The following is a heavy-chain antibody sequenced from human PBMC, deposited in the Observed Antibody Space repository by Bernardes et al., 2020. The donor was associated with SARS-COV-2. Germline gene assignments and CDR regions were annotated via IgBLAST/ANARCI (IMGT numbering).Heavy chain of an antibody. V-gene: IGHV1-18*01. D-gene: IGHD6-6*01. CDR1: GSTSTSYS. J-gene: IGHJ6*02. Sequence: ASVKVSCKASGSTSTSYSISWVRQAPGQGLEWMGWISAYNGNKNYGQKFQGRVTMTTDTSTSTAYMELRSLRSDDTAVYYCARGPWEYRSSSSYYYGMDVWGQGTTVTVSS. CDR3: ARGPWEYRSSSSYYYGMDV. CDR2: ISAYNGNK.